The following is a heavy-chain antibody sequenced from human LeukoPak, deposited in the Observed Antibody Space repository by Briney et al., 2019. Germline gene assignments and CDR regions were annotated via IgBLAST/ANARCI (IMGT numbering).Heavy chain of an antibody. V-gene: IGHV3-7*01. CDR2: IRQDGSKI. D-gene: IGHD3-10*01. CDR3: ASPINYYGSGEPDDY. Sequence: GGSLRLSCAASGFTFSTYWMSWVRQAPGKGLEWVANIRQDGSKIYYVDSVKGRFTISRDNAKNSLYLQMNSLRAEDTAVYYCASPINYYGSGEPDDYWGQGTLVTVSS. J-gene: IGHJ4*02. CDR1: GFTFSTYW.